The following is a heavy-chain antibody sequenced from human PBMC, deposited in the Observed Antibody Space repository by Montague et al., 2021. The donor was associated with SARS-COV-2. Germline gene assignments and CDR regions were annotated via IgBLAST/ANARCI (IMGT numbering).Heavy chain of an antibody. J-gene: IGHJ4*02. D-gene: IGHD5-18*01. Sequence: SETLSLTCSISGGSMTTYYWNWIRQPPGRGLEWIGYMSATGSSNYNPSLKSRVTISLDTSQNQVSLKLTSVTAADTAVYYCSSEGGYNCGYVSWGRGTMVTVSS. CDR1: GGSMTTYY. CDR2: MSATGSS. V-gene: IGHV4-59*01. CDR3: SSEGGYNCGYVS.